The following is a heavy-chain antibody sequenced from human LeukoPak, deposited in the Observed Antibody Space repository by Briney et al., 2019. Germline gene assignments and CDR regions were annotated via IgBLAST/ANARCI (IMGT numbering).Heavy chain of an antibody. V-gene: IGHV3-23*01. CDR2: ISGSGGST. CDR1: GFTFSSYA. CDR3: AKDHPSPHIVVVTATGDFDY. D-gene: IGHD2-21*02. Sequence: GGSLRLSCAASGFTFSSYAMSWVRQVPGKGLEWVSAISGSGGSTYYADSVKGRFTISRDNSKNTLYLQMNSLRAEDTAVYYCAKDHPSPHIVVVTATGDFDYWGQGTLVTVSS. J-gene: IGHJ4*02.